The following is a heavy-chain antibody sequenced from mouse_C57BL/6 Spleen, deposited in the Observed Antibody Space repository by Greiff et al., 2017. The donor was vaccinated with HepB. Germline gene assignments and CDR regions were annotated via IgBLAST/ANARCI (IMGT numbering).Heavy chain of an antibody. D-gene: IGHD2-4*01. Sequence: VQLQQPGTELVKPGASVKLSCKASGYTFTSYWMHWWSKRLGQGLEGIGKINPSKGGTNYNEKFKSKATLTVDKSSSTAYMQLSSLTSEDSAVYHCARGYDYEVPYFDYWGQGTTLTVSS. CDR2: INPSKGGT. J-gene: IGHJ2*01. CDR1: GYTFTSYW. V-gene: IGHV1-53*01. CDR3: ARGYDYEVPYFDY.